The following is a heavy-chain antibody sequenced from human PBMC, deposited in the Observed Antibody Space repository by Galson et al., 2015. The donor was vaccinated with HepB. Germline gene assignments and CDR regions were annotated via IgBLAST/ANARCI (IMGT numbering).Heavy chain of an antibody. Sequence: SETLSLTCAVYGGSFSGYYWSWIRQPPGKGLEWIGEIYHSGSTNYNPSLKSRVTISVDKSKNQFSLKLSSVTAADTAVYYCARGDWTTVTDDAYYYMDVWGKGTTVTVSS. CDR3: ARGDWTTVTDDAYYYMDV. CDR2: IYHSGST. J-gene: IGHJ6*03. V-gene: IGHV4-34*01. CDR1: GGSFSGYY. D-gene: IGHD4-17*01.